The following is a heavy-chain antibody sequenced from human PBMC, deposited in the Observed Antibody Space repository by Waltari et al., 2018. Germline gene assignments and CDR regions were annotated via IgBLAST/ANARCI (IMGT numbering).Heavy chain of an antibody. CDR1: GGTFSSYA. CDR3: ARDKPSSGGISDAFDI. J-gene: IGHJ3*02. CDR2: IIPIFGTA. Sequence: QVQLVQSGAEVKKPGSSVKVSCKASGGTFSSYAISWVRQAPGQGLEWMGGIIPIFGTANDEQKFQGRVTITTDESTSTAYMELSSLRSEDTAVYYCARDKPSSGGISDAFDIWGQGTMVTVSS. D-gene: IGHD2-15*01. V-gene: IGHV1-69*05.